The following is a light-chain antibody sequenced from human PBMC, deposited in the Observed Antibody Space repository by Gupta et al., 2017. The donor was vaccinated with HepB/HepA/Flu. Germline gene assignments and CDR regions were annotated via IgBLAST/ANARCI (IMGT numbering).Light chain of an antibody. Sequence: IEMPQSLSSVSTSVGDRVTITCRASQGINSYLVWFQQKPGKAPKFLIYGASTLQSGVPSRFSGSGSGTDFTLTISSLQPEDFATYYCQQYYSYPITFGGGTKVDI. CDR2: GAS. CDR3: QQYYSYPIT. V-gene: IGKV1-16*01. CDR1: QGINSY. J-gene: IGKJ4*01.